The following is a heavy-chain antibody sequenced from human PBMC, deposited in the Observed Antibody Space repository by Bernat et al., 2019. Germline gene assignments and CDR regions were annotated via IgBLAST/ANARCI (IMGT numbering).Heavy chain of an antibody. CDR1: GFTFSNAW. V-gene: IGHV3-15*07. CDR2: IKSKTDGGTT. J-gene: IGHJ3*02. CDR3: TTSLISGSWENDAFDI. Sequence: EVQLVESGGGLVKPGGSLRLSCAASGFTFSNAWMNWVRQAPGKGLEWVGRIKSKTDGGTTDYAAPVKGRFTISRDDSKNTLYLQMNSLKTEDTAVYYCTTSLISGSWENDAFDIWGQGTMVTVSS. D-gene: IGHD6-13*01.